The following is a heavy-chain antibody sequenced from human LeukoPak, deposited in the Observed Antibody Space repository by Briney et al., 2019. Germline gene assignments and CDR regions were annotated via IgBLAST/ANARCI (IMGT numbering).Heavy chain of an antibody. CDR1: AGSISSSDYY. Sequence: SETLSLTCTVSAGSISSSDYYWGWIRQPPGKGLEWIGSIYYSGSTYHNPSLKSRVTISVDTSKNQFSLKLSSVTAADTAVYYCARQVYYYGSGSHRDFDYWGQGTLVTVSS. V-gene: IGHV4-39*01. D-gene: IGHD3-10*01. J-gene: IGHJ4*02. CDR3: ARQVYYYGSGSHRDFDY. CDR2: IYYSGST.